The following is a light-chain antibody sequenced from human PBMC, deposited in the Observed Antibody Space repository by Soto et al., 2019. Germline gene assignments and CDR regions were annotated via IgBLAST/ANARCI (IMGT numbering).Light chain of an antibody. V-gene: IGKV3-15*01. Sequence: EIVMMQSPATLSVSPGERATLSCRASQSVSSNLAWYQQKPGQAPRLLIYGASTRATGIPARFSGSGSGTDFTLTISSLEPEDFAVYYCQQRSSWPLTFGGGTKVDIK. CDR2: GAS. CDR3: QQRSSWPLT. J-gene: IGKJ4*01. CDR1: QSVSSN.